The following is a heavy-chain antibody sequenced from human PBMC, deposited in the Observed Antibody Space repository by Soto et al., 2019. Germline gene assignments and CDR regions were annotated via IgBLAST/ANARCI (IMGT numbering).Heavy chain of an antibody. D-gene: IGHD3-10*01. CDR1: GGSISSGGYY. CDR3: ARGVTMVRGVIPTPYFDY. J-gene: IGHJ4*02. Sequence: QVQLQESGPGLVKPSQTLSLTCTVSGGSISSGGYYWSWIRQHPGKGLEWIGYIYYSGSTYYNPSIKSRVTIPVDTSKHRSPLKLSSVTAAATAVSYCARGVTMVRGVIPTPYFDYWGQGTLVTVSS. V-gene: IGHV4-31*03. CDR2: IYYSGST.